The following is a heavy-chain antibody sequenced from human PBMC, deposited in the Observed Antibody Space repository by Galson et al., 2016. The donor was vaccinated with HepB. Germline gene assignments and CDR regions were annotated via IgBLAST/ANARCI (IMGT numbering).Heavy chain of an antibody. Sequence: SVKVSCKASGGPFSSYSVTWVRRAPGQGLEWMGGIIPVFNLSTYAQKFQGRVTITADETPTTAYMELRGLSFEDTAVYYCASPPGEYGTGSEHAFDMWGQGTMVTVSS. J-gene: IGHJ3*02. D-gene: IGHD3-10*01. V-gene: IGHV1-69*13. CDR3: ASPPGEYGTGSEHAFDM. CDR2: IIPVFNLS. CDR1: GGPFSSYS.